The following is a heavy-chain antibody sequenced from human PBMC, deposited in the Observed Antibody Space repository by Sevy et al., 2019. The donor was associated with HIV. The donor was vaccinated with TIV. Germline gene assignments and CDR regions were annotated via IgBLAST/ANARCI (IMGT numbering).Heavy chain of an antibody. D-gene: IGHD2-15*01. CDR1: GYILTSHW. CDR3: ASRLDCSAGSCYSQ. Sequence: GESLKISCKASGYILTSHWIDWVRQMPGKGLEWMGIIYPGDSTTKYTPSFQGQVTISVDKSISTAYLQWSSLKASDTAMYYCASRLDCSAGSCYSQWGQGTLVTVSS. V-gene: IGHV5-51*01. J-gene: IGHJ4*02. CDR2: IYPGDSTT.